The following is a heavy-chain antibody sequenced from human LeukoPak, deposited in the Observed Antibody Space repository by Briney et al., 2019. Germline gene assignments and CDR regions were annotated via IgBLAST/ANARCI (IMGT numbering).Heavy chain of an antibody. CDR2: IIPIFGTA. D-gene: IGHD3-22*01. V-gene: IGHV1-69*06. J-gene: IGHJ3*02. CDR1: GGTFSSYA. Sequence: SVTVSFKASGGTFSSYAISWVRQAPGQGLEWMGGIIPIFGTANYAQKFQGRVTITADKSTSTAYMELSSLRSEDTAVYYCVLFVYYDSSGYSSTDAFDIWGQGTMVTVSS. CDR3: VLFVYYDSSGYSSTDAFDI.